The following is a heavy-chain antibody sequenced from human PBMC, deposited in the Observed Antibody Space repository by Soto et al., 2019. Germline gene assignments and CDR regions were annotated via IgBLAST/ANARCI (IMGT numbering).Heavy chain of an antibody. Sequence: SVKVSCKASGGTFSSYAISWVRQAPGQGLEWMGGIIPIFGTANYAQKFQGRVTITADESTSTAYMELSSLRSEDTAVYYCASNGGPYYYDSSGYPDAFDIWGQGTMVTVSS. CDR3: ASNGGPYYYDSSGYPDAFDI. CDR2: IIPIFGTA. J-gene: IGHJ3*02. CDR1: GGTFSSYA. D-gene: IGHD3-22*01. V-gene: IGHV1-69*13.